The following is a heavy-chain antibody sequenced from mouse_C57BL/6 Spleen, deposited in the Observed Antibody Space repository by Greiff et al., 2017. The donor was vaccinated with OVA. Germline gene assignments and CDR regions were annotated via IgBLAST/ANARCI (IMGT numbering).Heavy chain of an antibody. CDR2: IDPANGNT. CDR1: GFNITNTY. Sequence: VQLQQSVAELVRPGASVKLSCTASGFNITNTYMHWVKQRPEQGLEWIGRIDPANGNTKYAPKFQGKATITADTSSNTAYLQLSSLTSEDTAVYYCSSSYTVVDYFDYWGQGTTLTVSS. CDR3: SSSYTVVDYFDY. V-gene: IGHV14-3*01. J-gene: IGHJ2*01. D-gene: IGHD1-1*01.